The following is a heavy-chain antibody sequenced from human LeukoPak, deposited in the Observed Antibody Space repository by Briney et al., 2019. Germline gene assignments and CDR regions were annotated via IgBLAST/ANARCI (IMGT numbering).Heavy chain of an antibody. D-gene: IGHD6-19*01. V-gene: IGHV4-59*08. CDR3: ARGSVSGWYGDY. J-gene: IGHJ4*02. CDR2: IYYSGST. Sequence: SETLSLTCTVSGGSISSYYWSWIRQPPGKGLEWIGYIYYSGSTNYNPSLKSRVTISVDTSKNQFSLKLSSVTAADTAVYYCARGSVSGWYGDYWGQGTLVTVSS. CDR1: GGSISSYY.